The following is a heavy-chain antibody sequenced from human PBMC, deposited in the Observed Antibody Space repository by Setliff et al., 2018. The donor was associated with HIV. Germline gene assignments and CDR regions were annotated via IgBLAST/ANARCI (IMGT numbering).Heavy chain of an antibody. J-gene: IGHJ4*02. Sequence: PGGSLRLSCTGSGFTFGDYAMTWVRQAPGKGLEWVGFIRNKAYGGTTHYTAPVKGRFTISRDDSKNMVYLEMNSLQTDDTAVYYCTTDEWNWGRGTLVTVSS. D-gene: IGHD3-3*01. CDR1: GFTFGDYA. CDR3: TTDEWN. CDR2: IRNKAYGGTT. V-gene: IGHV3-49*04.